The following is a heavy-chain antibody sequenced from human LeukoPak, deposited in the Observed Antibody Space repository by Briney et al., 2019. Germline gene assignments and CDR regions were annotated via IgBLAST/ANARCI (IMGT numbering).Heavy chain of an antibody. CDR2: IYSGGYT. J-gene: IGHJ4*02. CDR3: ARRLEYSGSKGVFDY. V-gene: IGHV3-66*01. Sequence: GGSLRLSCAASGFTVTSNHMTWVRQAPGKGLEWVAIIYSGGYTDYADSVKGRFTISRDNSKNTLYLQMNSLRAEDTAVYYCARRLEYSGSKGVFDYWGQGTLVTVSS. CDR1: GFTVTSNH. D-gene: IGHD1-26*01.